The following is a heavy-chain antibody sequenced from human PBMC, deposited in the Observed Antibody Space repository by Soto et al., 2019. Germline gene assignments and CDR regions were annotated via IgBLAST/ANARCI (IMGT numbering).Heavy chain of an antibody. CDR3: ARLTGATVTTDAFDI. Sequence: GGSLRLSCAASGFTFSSYSMNWVRQAPGKGLEWVSSISSSSSYIYYADSVKGRFTISRDNAKNSLYLQMNSLRAEDTAVYYCARLTGATVTTDAFDIWGQGTMVTVSS. CDR2: ISSSSSYI. D-gene: IGHD4-17*01. V-gene: IGHV3-21*01. CDR1: GFTFSSYS. J-gene: IGHJ3*02.